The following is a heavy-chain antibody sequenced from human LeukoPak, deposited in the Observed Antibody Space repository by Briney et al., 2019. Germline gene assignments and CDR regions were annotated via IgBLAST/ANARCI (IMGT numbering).Heavy chain of an antibody. CDR2: INHSGST. D-gene: IGHD3-9*01. CDR1: GGPFSGYY. Sequence: SETLSLTCAVYGGPFSGYYWSWIRQPPGKGLEWIGEINHSGSTNYNPSLKSRVTISVDTSKNQFSLKLSSVTAADTAVYYCARGYYYDILTGYYKSKATPDYWGQGTLVTVSS. J-gene: IGHJ4*02. CDR3: ARGYYYDILTGYYKSKATPDY. V-gene: IGHV4-34*01.